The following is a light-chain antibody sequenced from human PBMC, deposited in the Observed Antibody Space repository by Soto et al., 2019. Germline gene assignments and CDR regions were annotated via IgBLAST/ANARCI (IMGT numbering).Light chain of an antibody. V-gene: IGKV1-5*01. CDR3: HQYNTFPYT. CDR2: DAS. CDR1: ESITTW. J-gene: IGKJ2*01. Sequence: DIQLTQSPSTLSASVGDRVTITCRASESITTWLAWYQQKPGKAPKVLIHDASTLESGVPSRFSGSASGTEFTLTISSLQPDDFAAYFCHQYNTFPYTFGQGTKLETK.